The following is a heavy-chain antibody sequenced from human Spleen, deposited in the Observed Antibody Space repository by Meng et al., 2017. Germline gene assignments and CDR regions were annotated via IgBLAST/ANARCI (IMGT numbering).Heavy chain of an antibody. D-gene: IGHD2-2*01. Sequence: QVLVVEAGAGVMKLGSSVRVSCKGLGGSFSNYVTGWGRQAPGQGLEWMGGINAVFGTTNYAQKFHNRVTITSDESTSTVYMELTRLTSEDTAVYFCARKAGNCISTTCYSLDYWGQGTLVTVSS. CDR1: GGSFSNYV. CDR3: ARKAGNCISTTCYSLDY. J-gene: IGHJ4*02. V-gene: IGHV1-69*05. CDR2: INAVFGTT.